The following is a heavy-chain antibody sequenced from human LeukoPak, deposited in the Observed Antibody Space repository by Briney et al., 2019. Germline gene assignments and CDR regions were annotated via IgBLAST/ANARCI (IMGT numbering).Heavy chain of an antibody. CDR3: ARALPDMVRGVIDNWFDP. Sequence: ASVKVSCKASGYTFTGYYMHWVRRAPGQGLEGMGWINPNIGGTDYAQKFQGRGTMTRDTSISTAYMELSRMRSDDTAVYYCARALPDMVRGVIDNWFDPWGQGTLVTVSS. CDR2: INPNIGGT. D-gene: IGHD3-10*01. V-gene: IGHV1-2*02. CDR1: GYTFTGYY. J-gene: IGHJ5*02.